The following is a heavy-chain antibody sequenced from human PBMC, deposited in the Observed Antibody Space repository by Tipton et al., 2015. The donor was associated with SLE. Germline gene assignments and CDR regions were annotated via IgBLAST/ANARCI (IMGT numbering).Heavy chain of an antibody. CDR3: ARVGDTAIVDY. CDR2: SGST. D-gene: IGHD5-18*01. J-gene: IGHJ4*02. V-gene: IGHV4-31*03. CDR1: GGSTRGYY. Sequence: TLSLTCTVSGGSTRGYYWSWIRQQPGKGLEWIGYSGSTYYNPSLKSRVSISVDTSENQFSLNLRSMTAADTAVYYCARVGDTAIVDYWGQGTLVTVSS.